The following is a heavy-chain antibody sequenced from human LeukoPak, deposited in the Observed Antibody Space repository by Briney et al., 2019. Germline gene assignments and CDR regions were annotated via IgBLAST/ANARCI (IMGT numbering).Heavy chain of an antibody. J-gene: IGHJ6*03. CDR2: IYTSGST. V-gene: IGHV4-61*02. Sequence: SETLSLTCTVSGGSISSGNYYWSWIRQPAGKGLEWIGPIYTSGSTNYNPSLKSRVTISVDTSKNQFSLKLSSVTAADTAVYYCARTPDQPLHYYYYMDVWDKGTTVTVSS. CDR3: ARTPDQPLHYYYYMDV. CDR1: GGSISSGNYY. D-gene: IGHD2-2*01.